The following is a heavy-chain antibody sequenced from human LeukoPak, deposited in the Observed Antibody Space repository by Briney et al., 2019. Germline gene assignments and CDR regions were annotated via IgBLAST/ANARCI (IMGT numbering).Heavy chain of an antibody. CDR2: ISGSDGST. CDR1: GFTFSNYA. Sequence: GGSLRLSCAASGFTFSNYAMSWVRQAPGKGLEWVSAISGSDGSTNYADSVKGRLTISRDNAKNSLYLQMNSLRAEDTAVYYCARDGEMATTVDYWGQGTLVTVSS. V-gene: IGHV3-23*01. J-gene: IGHJ4*02. D-gene: IGHD5-24*01. CDR3: ARDGEMATTVDY.